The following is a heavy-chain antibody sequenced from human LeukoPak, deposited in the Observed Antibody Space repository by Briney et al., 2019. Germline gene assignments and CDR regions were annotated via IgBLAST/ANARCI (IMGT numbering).Heavy chain of an antibody. V-gene: IGHV3-64*01. CDR2: ISTSGGST. D-gene: IGHD3-10*01. CDR1: GFTFSRYA. Sequence: GGSLRLSCAASGFTFSRYAMHWVRQAPGKGLQFVSAISTSGGSTSYANSVRGRFTISRDNSKNTLHLQMGSLRAEDMAVYYCARDDGGYGSGSHYYFYSMDVWGQGTTGTVSS. J-gene: IGHJ6*02. CDR3: ARDDGGYGSGSHYYFYSMDV.